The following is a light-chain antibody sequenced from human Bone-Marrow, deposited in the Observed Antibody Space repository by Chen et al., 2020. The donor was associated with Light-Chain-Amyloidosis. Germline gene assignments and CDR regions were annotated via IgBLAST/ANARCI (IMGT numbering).Light chain of an antibody. CDR1: QSVNSY. Sequence: EIVLTQSPATLSLSPGERATLSCRASQSVNSYLAWYQRKPGQAPRLLIYGASNRAPGIPARFSGSGSGTDFTLTISTLEPEDFAVYYCQQRSNWPPFLSFGGGTRVEIK. J-gene: IGKJ4*01. CDR2: GAS. V-gene: IGKV3-11*01. CDR3: QQRSNWPPFLS.